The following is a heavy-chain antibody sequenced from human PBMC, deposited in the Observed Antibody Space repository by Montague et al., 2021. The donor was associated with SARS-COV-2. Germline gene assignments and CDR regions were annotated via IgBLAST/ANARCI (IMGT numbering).Heavy chain of an antibody. CDR2: IYISGST. V-gene: IGHV4-4*07. CDR1: GDSISSTYY. Sequence: SETLSLTCTVSGDSISSTYYWSWIRQPAGKGLEWIGRIYISGSTNYNPSLKSRVTMSIDTSKNQFSLKLNSLTAADTAVYYCAGGQQLDFDYWGQGTLVTVSS. CDR3: AGGQQLDFDY. J-gene: IGHJ4*02. D-gene: IGHD6-13*01.